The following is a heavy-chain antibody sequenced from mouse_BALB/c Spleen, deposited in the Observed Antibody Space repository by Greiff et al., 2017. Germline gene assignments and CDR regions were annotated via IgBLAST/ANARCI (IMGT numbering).Heavy chain of an antibody. J-gene: IGHJ4*01. Sequence: QVHVKQSGAELVRPGTSVKISCKASGYTFTNYWLGWVKQRPGHGLEWIGDIYPGGGYTNYNEKFKGKATLTADTSSSTAYMKLSSLTSEDSAVYVCAPMMTTGGMDYWGQGTSVTVSA. CDR3: APMMTTGGMDY. CDR2: IYPGGGYT. D-gene: IGHD2-4*01. CDR1: GYTFTNYW. V-gene: IGHV1-63*02.